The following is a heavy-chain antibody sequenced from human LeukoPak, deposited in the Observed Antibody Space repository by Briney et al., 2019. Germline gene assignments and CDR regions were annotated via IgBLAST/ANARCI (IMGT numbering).Heavy chain of an antibody. CDR3: ARVGDFYDSSGYYSSADAFDI. Sequence: GSSVKVSCKASGGTFSSYAISWVRQAPGQGLEWMGGIIPIFGTANYAQKFQGGVTITTDESTSTAYMELSSLRSEDTAVYYCARVGDFYDSSGYYSSADAFDIWGQGTMVTVSS. CDR1: GGTFSSYA. D-gene: IGHD3-22*01. J-gene: IGHJ3*02. CDR2: IIPIFGTA. V-gene: IGHV1-69*05.